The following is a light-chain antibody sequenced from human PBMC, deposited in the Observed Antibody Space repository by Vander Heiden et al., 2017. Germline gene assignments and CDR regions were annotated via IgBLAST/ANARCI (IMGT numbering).Light chain of an antibody. V-gene: IGKV3-20*01. CDR3: QQYDGSAWT. J-gene: IGKJ1*01. Sequence: ETVLTQSPGTLSLSPGERATLSCRASQSVSSGYLAWFQKKPGQAPRLVIYGATSRATGIPDRFSGSGSGTDFTLTISRLEPEDFAVYYCQQYDGSAWTFGQGTKVEVK. CDR1: QSVSSGY. CDR2: GAT.